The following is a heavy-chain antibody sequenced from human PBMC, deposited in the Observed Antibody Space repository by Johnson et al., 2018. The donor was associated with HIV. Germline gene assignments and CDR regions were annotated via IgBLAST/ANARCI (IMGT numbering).Heavy chain of an antibody. CDR3: AKDRRNWNGGLHAFDI. CDR2: ISWNSGSI. V-gene: IGHV3-9*01. D-gene: IGHD1-1*01. J-gene: IGHJ3*02. Sequence: LVESGGGLVQPGRSLRLSCAASGFTFDDYAMHWVRQAPGKGLEWVSGISWNSGSIGYADSVQGRFTISRDNAKNSLYLQMNSLRAEDTALYYCAKDRRNWNGGLHAFDIWCQGTMVTVSS. CDR1: GFTFDDYA.